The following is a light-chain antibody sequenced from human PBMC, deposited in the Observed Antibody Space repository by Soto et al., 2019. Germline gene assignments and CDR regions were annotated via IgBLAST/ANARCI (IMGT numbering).Light chain of an antibody. J-gene: IGKJ5*01. CDR3: QQCGSSPIT. CDR2: GAS. V-gene: IGKV3-20*01. CDR1: QSVSSN. Sequence: EIVMTQSPCTLSLSPGERASLSCRASQSVSSNLAWYQHKPGQAPRLLIYGASSRATGIPDRFSGSGSGTDFTLTISRLEPEDFAVYYCQQCGSSPITFGQGTRLEI.